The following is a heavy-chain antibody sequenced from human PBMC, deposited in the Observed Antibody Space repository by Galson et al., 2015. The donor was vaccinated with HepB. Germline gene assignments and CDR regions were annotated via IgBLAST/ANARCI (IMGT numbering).Heavy chain of an antibody. V-gene: IGHV1-18*01. J-gene: IGHJ5*02. Sequence: QSGAEVKKPGASVNVSCKASGFIFNNYGFTWVRQVPGQGLEWMGWISAYNGHSSYAPNFQGRVTLTTDTSTSTAYMELRGLRSDHTALYYCAGDEGGRKYDWFDPWGQGTLVTVSS. CDR2: ISAYNGHS. CDR1: GFIFNNYG. D-gene: IGHD3-16*01. CDR3: AGDEGGRKYDWFDP.